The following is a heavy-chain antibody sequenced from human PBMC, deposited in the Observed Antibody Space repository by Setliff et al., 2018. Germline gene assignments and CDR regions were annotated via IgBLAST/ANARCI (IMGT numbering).Heavy chain of an antibody. J-gene: IGHJ3*01. CDR3: ARGWNYPTV. CDR1: GASINSGTYY. CDR2: IHSDGTTT. D-gene: IGHD1-7*01. V-gene: IGHV3-74*01. Sequence: ASETLSLTCTVSGASINSGTYYWAWIRQPPGKGLEWVSRIHSDGTTTAYADSVRGRVTISRDNAKNTLYLQMNSLRVEDTAVYYCARGWNYPTVWGQGTMVTVSS.